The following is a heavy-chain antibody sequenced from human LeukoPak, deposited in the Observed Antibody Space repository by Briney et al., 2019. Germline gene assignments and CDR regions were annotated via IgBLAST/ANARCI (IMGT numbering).Heavy chain of an antibody. CDR1: AFTFSGYW. CDR3: ARTSSITILGVPETQPYFDY. V-gene: IGHV3-74*01. Sequence: GGSLRLSCAASAFTFSGYWVHWVRQAPGKGLVWVSRINSDGSSTSYADSVKGRFTISRDNASNTLYLQMNSLRAEDTAVYYCARTSSITILGVPETQPYFDYWGQGTLVTVSS. D-gene: IGHD3-3*01. CDR2: INSDGSST. J-gene: IGHJ4*02.